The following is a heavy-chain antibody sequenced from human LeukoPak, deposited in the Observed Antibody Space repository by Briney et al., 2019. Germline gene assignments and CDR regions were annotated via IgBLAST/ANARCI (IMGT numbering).Heavy chain of an antibody. J-gene: IGHJ3*02. CDR2: INPNSGGR. CDR3: AREMVDGYVGDSDAFDI. D-gene: IGHD5-24*01. Sequence: ASVKVSCKASGYTFTCYYMHWVRQAPAQGLEWMGWINPNSGGRNYAQKFQGRVTMTRDTSISKAYLELSRLRSDDTAVYYCAREMVDGYVGDSDAFDIWGQGTMVTVSS. V-gene: IGHV1-2*02. CDR1: GYTFTCYY.